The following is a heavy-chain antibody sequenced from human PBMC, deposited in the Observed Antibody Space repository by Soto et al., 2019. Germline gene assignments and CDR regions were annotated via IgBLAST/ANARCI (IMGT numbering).Heavy chain of an antibody. CDR3: ARDSSSWYPTPYNWFDP. Sequence: GGSLRLSCAASGFTFSSYWMSWVRQAPGKGLEWVANIKQDGSEKYYVDSVKGRFTISRDNAKNSLYLQMNSLRAEDTAVYYCARDSSSWYPTPYNWFDPWGQGTLVTVSS. V-gene: IGHV3-7*01. CDR1: GFTFSSYW. D-gene: IGHD6-13*01. CDR2: IKQDGSEK. J-gene: IGHJ5*02.